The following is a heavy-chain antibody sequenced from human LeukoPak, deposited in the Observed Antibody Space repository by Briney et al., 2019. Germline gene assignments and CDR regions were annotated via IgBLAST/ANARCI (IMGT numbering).Heavy chain of an antibody. J-gene: IGHJ4*02. D-gene: IGHD2-2*01. V-gene: IGHV3-30*12. CDR2: IGYDESKK. CDR3: ARWYCTSTNCYYDY. CDR1: GFTFNNFG. Sequence: GGSLRLSCEASGFTFNNFGMHWVRQAPGKGLEWVAFIGYDESKKYYAESVKGRFTISRDNSKNTLYLQMNSLRAEDTALYYCARWYCTSTNCYYDYWGQGTLVTVSS.